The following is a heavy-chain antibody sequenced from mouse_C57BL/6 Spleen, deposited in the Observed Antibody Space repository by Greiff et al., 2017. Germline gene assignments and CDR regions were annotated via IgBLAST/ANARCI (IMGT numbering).Heavy chain of an antibody. CDR2: IHPNSGSN. CDR3: ANLYYGSSYEYYDV. Sequence: QVQLQQPGAELVKPGASVKLSCKASGYTFTSYWMHWVKQRPGQGLEWIGMIHPNSGSNNYNEKFKSKATLTVDKSSSTAYMQLSSLTSEDSAVYYCANLYYGSSYEYYDVWGTGTTVTVSS. D-gene: IGHD1-1*01. V-gene: IGHV1-64*01. CDR1: GYTFTSYW. J-gene: IGHJ1*03.